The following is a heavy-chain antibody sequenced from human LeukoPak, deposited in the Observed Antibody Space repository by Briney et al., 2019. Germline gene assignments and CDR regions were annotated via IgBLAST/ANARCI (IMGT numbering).Heavy chain of an antibody. J-gene: IGHJ5*02. Sequence: SETLSLTCTVSGGSISSESFYRNSIRQPAGKGLEWIGRMYPNGNFNYNPSLKSRVTISIDTSKNQFSLKLTSVTAADTAVYYCARGAGQWLGPFDPWGQGILVTVSS. CDR1: GGSISSESFY. CDR3: ARGAGQWLGPFDP. D-gene: IGHD6-19*01. V-gene: IGHV4-61*02. CDR2: MYPNGNF.